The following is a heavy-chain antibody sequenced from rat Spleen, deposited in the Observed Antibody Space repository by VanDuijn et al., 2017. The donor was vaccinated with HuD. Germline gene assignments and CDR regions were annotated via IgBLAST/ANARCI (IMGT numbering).Heavy chain of an antibody. CDR2: INTGSGDT. CDR3: ARLGTGGPYFDY. J-gene: IGHJ2*01. D-gene: IGHD5-1*01. V-gene: IGHV1-57*01. Sequence: QVQLQQSGAELAKPGSSVKISCKASGYTFTSYDISWIKQTTGQGLEHIGYINTGSGDTYYNEKFKGKATLTVDKSSSTAFMQLSSLTPEDTAVYYCARLGTGGPYFDYWGQGVMVTVSS. CDR1: GYTFTSYD.